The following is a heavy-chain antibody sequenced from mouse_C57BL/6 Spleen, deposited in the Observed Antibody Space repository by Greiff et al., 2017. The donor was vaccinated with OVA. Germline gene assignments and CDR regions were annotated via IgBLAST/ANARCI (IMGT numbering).Heavy chain of an antibody. J-gene: IGHJ2*01. Sequence: VQLQQPGPELVKPGASVKLSCKASGYTFTSYWMPWVKQRPGQGLEWIGNINPSNGGTNYNEKFKSKATLTVDKSSSTAYMQLSSLTSEDSAVYYGARGDYYGSSPYCFDYWGQGTTLTGAS. CDR1: GYTFTSYW. V-gene: IGHV1-53*01. CDR2: INPSNGGT. D-gene: IGHD1-1*01. CDR3: ARGDYYGSSPYCFDY.